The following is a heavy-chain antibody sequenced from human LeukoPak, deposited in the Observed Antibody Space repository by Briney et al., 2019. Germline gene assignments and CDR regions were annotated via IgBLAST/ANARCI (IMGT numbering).Heavy chain of an antibody. V-gene: IGHV4-4*07. D-gene: IGHD6-13*01. CDR1: GGSISSYY. CDR3: ARGYQQLVGPYYYYGMDV. CDR2: IYTSGST. J-gene: IGHJ6*02. Sequence: SETLSLTCTVSGGSISSYYWSRIRQPAGKGLEWIGRIYTSGSTNYNPSLKSRVTMSVDTSKNQFSLKLSSVTAADTAVYYCARGYQQLVGPYYYYGMDVWGQGTTVTVSS.